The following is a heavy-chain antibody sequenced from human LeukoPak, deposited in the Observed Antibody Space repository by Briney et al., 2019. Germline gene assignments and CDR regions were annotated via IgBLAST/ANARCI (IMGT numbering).Heavy chain of an antibody. Sequence: SETLSPTCTVSGGSISSGSYCWSWIRQPAGKGLEWIGRIYTSGSTDYNPSLKSRVTISVDTSKNQFSLKLSSVTAADTAVYYCAREMWGYDSSGYYYYFDYWGQGTLVTVSS. CDR1: GGSISSGSYC. V-gene: IGHV4-61*02. D-gene: IGHD3-22*01. J-gene: IGHJ4*02. CDR2: IYTSGST. CDR3: AREMWGYDSSGYYYYFDY.